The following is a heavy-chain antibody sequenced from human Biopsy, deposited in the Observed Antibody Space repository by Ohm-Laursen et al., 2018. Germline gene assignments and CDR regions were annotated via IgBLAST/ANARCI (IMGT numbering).Heavy chain of an antibody. D-gene: IGHD5-24*01. Sequence: GTLSLTCTVSGGSISSDYWSWIRQTPGKGLEWIGYIYYSGSTNYNPSLKSRVTISVDTSKNQLSLKVTSVTAADTAAYYCARHDGNGPFALDSWGQGTLVTVSS. CDR1: GGSISSDY. CDR3: ARHDGNGPFALDS. J-gene: IGHJ4*02. CDR2: IYYSGST. V-gene: IGHV4-59*08.